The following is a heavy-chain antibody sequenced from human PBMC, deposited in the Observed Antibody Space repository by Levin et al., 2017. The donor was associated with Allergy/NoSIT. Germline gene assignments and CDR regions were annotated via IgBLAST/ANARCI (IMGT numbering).Heavy chain of an antibody. D-gene: IGHD3-3*01. V-gene: IGHV4-59*01. J-gene: IGHJ2*01. CDR2: IYYSGST. CDR1: GGSISSYY. Sequence: PSQTLSLTCTVSGGSISSYYWSWIRQPPGKGLEWIGYIYYSGSTNYNPSLKSRVTISVDTSKNQFSLKLSSVTAADTAVYYCATKVPQDSRITIFGGGGYFDLWGRGTLVTVSS. CDR3: ATKVPQDSRITIFGGGGYFDL.